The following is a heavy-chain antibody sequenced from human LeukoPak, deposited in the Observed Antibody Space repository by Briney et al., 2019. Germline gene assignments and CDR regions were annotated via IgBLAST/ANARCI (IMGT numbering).Heavy chain of an antibody. V-gene: IGHV1-69*05. CDR1: GGTFSSYA. CDR3: ARPTGSGWLLDAFDI. Sequence: SVKVSCKASGGTFSSYAISWVRQAPGQGLEWMGRIIPIFGTANYAQKFQGRATITTDESTSTAYMELSSLRSEDTAVYYRARPTGSGWLLDAFDIWGQGTMVTVSS. J-gene: IGHJ3*02. D-gene: IGHD6-19*01. CDR2: IIPIFGTA.